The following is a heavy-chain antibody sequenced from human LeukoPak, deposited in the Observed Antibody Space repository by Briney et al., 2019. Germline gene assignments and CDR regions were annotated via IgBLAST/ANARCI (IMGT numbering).Heavy chain of an antibody. D-gene: IGHD4-23*01. J-gene: IGHJ4*02. CDR2: IRPMNSDV. Sequence: GESLKISCKGSGYNFNTYWVVWVRQLPGKGLEWMGLIRPMNSDVRYSPSFQGQVTISADRSINTAYLQWSSLTASDTAMYYCASRPFETTVVPWDFYWGQGTQVTVSS. V-gene: IGHV5-51*01. CDR1: GYNFNTYW. CDR3: ASRPFETTVVPWDFY.